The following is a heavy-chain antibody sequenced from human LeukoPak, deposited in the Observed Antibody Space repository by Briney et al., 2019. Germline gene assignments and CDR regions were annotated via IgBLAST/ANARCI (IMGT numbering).Heavy chain of an antibody. V-gene: IGHV1-46*01. J-gene: IGHJ4*02. Sequence: GASVKVSCKASGYTFTSYYMHWVRQAPGQGLEWMGIINPSDGSTSYARKFQGRVTMTRDTSTSTVYMELSSLRSEDTAVYYCAREIAVAIDYWGQGTLVTVSS. CDR1: GYTFTSYY. CDR3: AREIAVAIDY. D-gene: IGHD6-19*01. CDR2: INPSDGST.